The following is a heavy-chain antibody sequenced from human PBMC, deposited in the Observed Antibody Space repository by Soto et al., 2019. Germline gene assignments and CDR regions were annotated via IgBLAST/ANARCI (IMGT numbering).Heavy chain of an antibody. V-gene: IGHV3-74*01. CDR2: INGDGSSA. J-gene: IGHJ1*01. CDR3: AKGVPAATRYFQH. Sequence: VQLVESGGGLVQPGGSLRLSCAASGFSFSSYWMHWVRHAPGKGLVWVSRINGDGSSATYADSVKGRSTISRDNAKNTLYLQMNSLTPEDTAVYYCAKGVPAATRYFQHWGQGTLVTVSS. CDR1: GFSFSSYW. D-gene: IGHD2-2*01.